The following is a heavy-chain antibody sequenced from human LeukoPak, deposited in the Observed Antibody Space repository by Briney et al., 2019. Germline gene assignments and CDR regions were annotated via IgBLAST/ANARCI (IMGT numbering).Heavy chain of an antibody. D-gene: IGHD2-15*01. V-gene: IGHV1-8*01. CDR2: MNPNSGNT. Sequence: ASVKVSCKASGYTFTSYDINRVRQATGQEIEWLGWMNPNSGNTGYAQKFQGRVTMTRNTSISTAYMELSSLRSEDTAVYYCARRGSGINFDYWGQGTLVTVSS. CDR1: GYTFTSYD. CDR3: ARRGSGINFDY. J-gene: IGHJ4*02.